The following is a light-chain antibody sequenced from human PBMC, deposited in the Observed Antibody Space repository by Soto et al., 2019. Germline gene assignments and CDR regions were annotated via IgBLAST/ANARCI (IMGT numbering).Light chain of an antibody. CDR3: QHSDNWPRT. Sequence: IVMTQSPATLSVSPGERATLSCRASQSISINLAWFQQKPGQAPRLLIFGASTRVTGIPARFSGSGSGTEFTLTISSLQSEDFAVYYCQHSDNWPRTFGQGTKVEIK. CDR2: GAS. V-gene: IGKV3-15*01. J-gene: IGKJ1*01. CDR1: QSISIN.